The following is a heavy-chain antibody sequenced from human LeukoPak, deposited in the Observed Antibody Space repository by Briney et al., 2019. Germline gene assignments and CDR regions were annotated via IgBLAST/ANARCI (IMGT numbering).Heavy chain of an antibody. V-gene: IGHV3-30*03. J-gene: IGHJ4*02. Sequence: PGGSLRLSCAASGXTFDDYAMHWVRQAPGKGLDWLAVISKDGTNNYCVDSVKGRFTISRDNSKNTVYLQMSSLRAEDTAVYYCAREDQQLPDYWGQGTLVTVSS. CDR2: ISKDGTNN. D-gene: IGHD6-13*01. CDR1: GXTFDDYA. CDR3: AREDQQLPDY.